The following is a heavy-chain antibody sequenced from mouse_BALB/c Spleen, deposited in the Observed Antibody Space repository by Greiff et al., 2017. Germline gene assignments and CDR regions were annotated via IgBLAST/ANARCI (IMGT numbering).Heavy chain of an antibody. J-gene: IGHJ3*01. CDR1: GYTFTNYW. V-gene: IGHV1-63*02. CDR3: ARKAYYDGYYPWFAY. CDR2: IYPGGGYT. Sequence: QVQLQQSGAELVRPGTSVKISCKASGYTFTNYWLGWVKQRPGHGLEWIGDIYPGGGYTNYNEKFKGKATLTADTSSSTAYMQLSSLTSEDSAVYFCARKAYYDGYYPWFAYWGQGTLVTVSA. D-gene: IGHD2-3*01.